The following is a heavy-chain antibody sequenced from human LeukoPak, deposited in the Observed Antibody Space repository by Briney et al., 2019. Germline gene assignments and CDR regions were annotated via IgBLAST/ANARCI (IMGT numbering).Heavy chain of an antibody. D-gene: IGHD1-14*01. CDR3: APEGGPNHGAFDI. CDR1: GYTFTGYY. J-gene: IGHJ3*02. CDR2: INTNTGNP. V-gene: IGHV7-4-1*02. Sequence: ASVKVSCKASGYTFTGYYMHWVRQAPGQGLEWMGWINTNTGNPTYAQGFTGRFVFSLDTSVSTAYLQLSSLKAEDTAVYYCAPEGGPNHGAFDIWGQGTMVTVSS.